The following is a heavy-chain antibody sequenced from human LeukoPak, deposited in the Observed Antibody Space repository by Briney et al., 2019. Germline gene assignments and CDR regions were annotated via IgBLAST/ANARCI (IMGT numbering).Heavy chain of an antibody. Sequence: TSETLSLTCTVSGGSISNYYWSWIRQPPGKGLEWIGYIYYSGSTNYNPSLKSRVTISVDTSKNQFSLKLSSVTAADTAVYYCARRGYCSGDSCYTFDYWGQGTLVTVSS. J-gene: IGHJ4*02. CDR1: GGSISNYY. CDR2: IYYSGST. V-gene: IGHV4-59*08. D-gene: IGHD2-15*01. CDR3: ARRGYCSGDSCYTFDY.